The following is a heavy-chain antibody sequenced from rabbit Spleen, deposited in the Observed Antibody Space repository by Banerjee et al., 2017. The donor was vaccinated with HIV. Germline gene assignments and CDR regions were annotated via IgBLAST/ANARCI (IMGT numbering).Heavy chain of an antibody. V-gene: IGHV1S47*01. CDR2: IGTAEGST. Sequence: QQQLEESGGGLVQPGGSLKLSCKAPGFDFSSYGINWVRQAPGKGLEWIGIIGTAEGSTYYASWVNGRFTISSDNAQNTVFLQMTSLTAADTATYFCVRFFDLWGPGTLVTVS. CDR3: VRFFDL. J-gene: IGHJ4*01. CDR1: GFDFSSYG.